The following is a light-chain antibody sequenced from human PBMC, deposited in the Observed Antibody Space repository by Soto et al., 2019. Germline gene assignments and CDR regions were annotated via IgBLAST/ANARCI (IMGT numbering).Light chain of an antibody. J-gene: IGKJ1*01. CDR3: QQYETLSGT. V-gene: IGKV1-5*01. CDR1: QSVSGW. CDR2: DAS. Sequence: DIQLTQSPSTLSASEGDRATVSFRASQSVSGWLAWYQQKPGEAPKLLIYDASALPRGVPSRFSGSGSGTKFTLTIASLQPDDFATYYCQQYETLSGTFGPGTNVDIK.